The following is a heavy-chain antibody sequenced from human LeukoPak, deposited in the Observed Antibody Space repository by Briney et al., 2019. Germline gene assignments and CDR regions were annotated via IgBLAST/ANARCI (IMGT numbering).Heavy chain of an antibody. CDR2: IDHRGSS. Sequence: SETLSLTCAVHGESFGAYFWSWIRQVPGKGLEWIGEIDHRGSSNYNPPLKSRATISVDTSKNHFSLSLTSVTAADTAVYYCATRSSTLAAARCFDDWGQGTVVTVSS. CDR3: ATRSSTLAAARCFDD. CDR1: GESFGAYF. J-gene: IGHJ4*03. V-gene: IGHV4-34*01. D-gene: IGHD6-6*01.